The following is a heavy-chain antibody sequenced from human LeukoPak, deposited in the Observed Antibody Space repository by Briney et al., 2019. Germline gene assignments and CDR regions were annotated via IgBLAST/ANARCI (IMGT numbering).Heavy chain of an antibody. CDR3: ATYGHYYYMDV. J-gene: IGHJ6*03. CDR1: GYSISSGYY. D-gene: IGHD3-10*01. CDR2: IYHSGST. V-gene: IGHV4-38-2*02. Sequence: SETLSLTCTVSGYSISSGYYWGWIRQPPGKGLEWIGSIYHSGSTYYNPSLKSRVTISVDTPKNQFSLKLSSVTAADTAVYYCATYGHYYYMDVWGKGTTVTISS.